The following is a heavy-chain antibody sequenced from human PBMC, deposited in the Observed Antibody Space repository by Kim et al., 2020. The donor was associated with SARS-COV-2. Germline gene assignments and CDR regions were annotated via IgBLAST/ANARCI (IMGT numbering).Heavy chain of an antibody. CDR2: ISNGGSST. Sequence: GGSLRLSCAVSGLSFSDYYMGWIRQAQGKGLEWVAYISNGGSSTYYADSVKGRFTISRDNAKNSLFLQMSSLRAEDTAVYFCTTTVDYWGQGTLVTVPT. V-gene: IGHV3-11*01. CDR1: GLSFSDYY. J-gene: IGHJ4*02. CDR3: TTTVDY.